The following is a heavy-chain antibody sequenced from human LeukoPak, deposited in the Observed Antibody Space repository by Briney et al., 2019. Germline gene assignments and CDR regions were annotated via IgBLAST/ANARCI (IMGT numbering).Heavy chain of an antibody. CDR2: IHHIGDT. V-gene: IGHV4-4*02. J-gene: IGHJ4*02. CDR3: ARGAYYKFDY. Sequence: SETLSLTCTVSGGSITSNSADWWIWVRQPPGKGLEWIGEIHHIGDTHRTPSLDSRLTMSVDTPRNQLSLRLDSVTAADTAVYFCARGAYYKFDYWGQGTLVIVSS. D-gene: IGHD1-26*01. CDR1: GGSITSNSADW.